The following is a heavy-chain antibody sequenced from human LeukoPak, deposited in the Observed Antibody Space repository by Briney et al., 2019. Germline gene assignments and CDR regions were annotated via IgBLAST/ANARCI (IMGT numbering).Heavy chain of an antibody. V-gene: IGHV3-23*01. Sequence: GGSLRLSCAASGFSFSSYAMCWVRQSPGKGLEWVSSISGSGGSTYSADSVKGRFTISRDNSKNTLYLQMNSLRAEDTAVYYCAKEDSATVLDNWGQGTLVSVSS. J-gene: IGHJ4*02. D-gene: IGHD5-18*01. CDR2: ISGSGGST. CDR1: GFSFSSYA. CDR3: AKEDSATVLDN.